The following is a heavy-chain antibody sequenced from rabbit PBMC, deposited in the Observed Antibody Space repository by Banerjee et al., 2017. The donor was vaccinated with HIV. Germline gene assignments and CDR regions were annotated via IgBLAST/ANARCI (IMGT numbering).Heavy chain of an antibody. D-gene: IGHD6-1*01. CDR3: AREVSYSYGTYNL. CDR1: GLDLSSYYY. J-gene: IGHJ4*01. Sequence: QSSEESGGDLVKPGASLTLTCTASGLDLSSYYYMCWVRQAPGKGLEWIACIVTSSGNTYYASWAKGRFTISKTSSTTVTLQMTSLTAADTATYFCAREVSYSYGTYNLWGPGTLVTVS. V-gene: IGHV1S40*01. CDR2: IVTSSGNT.